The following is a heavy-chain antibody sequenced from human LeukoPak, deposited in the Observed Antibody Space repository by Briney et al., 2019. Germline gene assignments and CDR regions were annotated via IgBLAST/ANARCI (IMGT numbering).Heavy chain of an antibody. V-gene: IGHV4-39*01. Sequence: SETLSLTCTVSGGPISSNGYYWDWIRRPPGKGLEWIGSIYYSGSTYYNPSLTSRVTISVDTSKNQFSLKLSSVTAADTAVYYCARLLRWVYYFDSWGQGTLVTVSS. CDR1: GGPISSNGYY. CDR3: ARLLRWVYYFDS. D-gene: IGHD2-21*01. J-gene: IGHJ4*02. CDR2: IYYSGST.